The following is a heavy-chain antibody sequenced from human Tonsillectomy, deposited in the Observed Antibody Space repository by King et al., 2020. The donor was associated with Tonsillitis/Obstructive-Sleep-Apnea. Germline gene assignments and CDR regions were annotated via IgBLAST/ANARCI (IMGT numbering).Heavy chain of an antibody. V-gene: IGHV1-69*09. CDR3: ARGEGDIVALYYMDV. CDR1: GGTFSIHS. D-gene: IGHD2-15*01. Sequence: VQLVQSGAEVKKPGSSVKVSCKASGGTFSIHSICWVRQAPGQGPEWMGRIIPMFGIANYAQKFQGRVTITADKSTSTAYMELSSLRSDDTAVYYCARGEGDIVALYYMDVWGKGTTVTVSS. CDR2: IIPMFGIA. J-gene: IGHJ6*03.